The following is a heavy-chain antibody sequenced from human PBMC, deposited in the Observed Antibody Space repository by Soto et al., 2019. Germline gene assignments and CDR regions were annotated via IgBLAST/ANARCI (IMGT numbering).Heavy chain of an antibody. V-gene: IGHV2-5*02. CDR3: AYLPCSGGLCYWFSFSGMDV. CDR1: GFSLSTSGVG. CDR2: IYWDDDK. D-gene: IGHD2-15*01. Sequence: QITLKESGPTLVKPTQTLTLTCTFSGFSLSTSGVGVAWIRQPPGKALEWLALIYWDDDKRYRPSLESRLTITKDTSKNQVFLTWTNMDSVDTATYYCAYLPCSGGLCYWFSFSGMDVWGQGTTVTVSS. J-gene: IGHJ6*02.